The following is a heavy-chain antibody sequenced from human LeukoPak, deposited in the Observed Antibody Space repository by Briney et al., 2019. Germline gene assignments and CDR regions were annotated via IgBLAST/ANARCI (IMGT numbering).Heavy chain of an antibody. CDR3: ARIDGYNWPPWAFDI. J-gene: IGHJ3*02. CDR2: IFSNDEK. D-gene: IGHD5-24*01. CDR1: GFSLSNARMG. Sequence: SGPVLVKPPETLTLTCTVSGFSLSNARMGVSWIRQPPGKALEWLAHIFSNDEKSYSTSLKSRLTISKDASKSQVVLTMTNMDPVDTATYYCARIDGYNWPPWAFDIWGQGTMVTVSS. V-gene: IGHV2-26*01.